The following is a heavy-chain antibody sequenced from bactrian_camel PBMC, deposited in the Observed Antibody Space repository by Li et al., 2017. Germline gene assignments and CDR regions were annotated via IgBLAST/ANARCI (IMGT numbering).Heavy chain of an antibody. V-gene: IGHV3S40*01. CDR3: AMASGGWFGFWDY. Sequence: DVQLVESGGGSVQAGGSLRLSCVASDSTYSPNCMAWFRQAAGNEQQRGVAGIASDGSVEVYMDSVKGRFTISRDNAKNTAYLQMNSLKSEDTALYYCAMASGGWFGFWDYWGQGTQVTVS. CDR1: DSTYSPNC. CDR2: IASDGSVE. D-gene: IGHD3*01. J-gene: IGHJ4*01.